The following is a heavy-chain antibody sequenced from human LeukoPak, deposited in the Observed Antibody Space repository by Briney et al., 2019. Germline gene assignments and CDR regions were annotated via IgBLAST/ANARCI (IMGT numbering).Heavy chain of an antibody. CDR2: ISDNGGMT. Sequence: GGSLRLSCSASGITFSRHAMHWVRQAPGKGLEYVSAISDNGGMTFYADSVKGRFTISRDNSKNTLYLQMRSLRGGDTAVYYCYVSGWTEDIDNWGQGTLVTVSS. J-gene: IGHJ4*02. CDR1: GITFSRHA. D-gene: IGHD6-19*01. V-gene: IGHV3-64D*06. CDR3: YVSGWTEDIDN.